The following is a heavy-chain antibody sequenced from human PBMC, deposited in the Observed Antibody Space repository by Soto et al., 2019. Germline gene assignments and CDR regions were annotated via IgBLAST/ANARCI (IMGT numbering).Heavy chain of an antibody. V-gene: IGHV3-33*01. D-gene: IGHD5-18*01. CDR2: IWYDGSNK. Sequence: LRLSCAASGFTFSSYGMHWVRQAPGKGLEWVAVIWYDGSNKYYADSVKGRFTISRDNSKNTLYLQMNSLRAEDTAVYYCARADTAMVIDYWGQGTLVTVSS. J-gene: IGHJ4*02. CDR1: GFTFSSYG. CDR3: ARADTAMVIDY.